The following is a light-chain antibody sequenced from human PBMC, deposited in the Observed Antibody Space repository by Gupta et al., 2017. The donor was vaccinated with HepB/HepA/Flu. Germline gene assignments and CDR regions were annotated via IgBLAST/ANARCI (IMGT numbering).Light chain of an antibody. J-gene: IGKJ5*01. CDR3: QQDNNWPPIT. V-gene: IGKV3-15*01. Sequence: EIVMTQSPATLSVSPGERATLSCRASQSVSSNLAWYQQKPGQAPRLLIYGASTRATGIPASFSGSGSGTEFTLTISSRQSEDFAVYYCQQDNNWPPITFGQGTRLEIK. CDR1: QSVSSN. CDR2: GAS.